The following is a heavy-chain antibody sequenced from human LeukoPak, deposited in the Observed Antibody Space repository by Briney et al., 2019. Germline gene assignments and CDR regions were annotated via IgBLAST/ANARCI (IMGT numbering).Heavy chain of an antibody. J-gene: IGHJ4*02. Sequence: GPTLVKPTQTALSLSTRGVGVGWIRQPPGKALEWLALIYWNDDKRYSPSLKGRLTIIKDTSKNQVVLTMTNMDPVNTATYYCAHKWGEFWNNYPLFEYWGPGTLVTVSS. CDR2: IYWNDDK. CDR1: ALSLSTRGVG. V-gene: IGHV2-5*01. D-gene: IGHD3-16*01. CDR3: AHKWGEFWNNYPLFEY.